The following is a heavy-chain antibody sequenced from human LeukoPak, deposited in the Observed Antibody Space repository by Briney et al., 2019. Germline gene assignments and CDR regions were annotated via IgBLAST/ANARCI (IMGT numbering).Heavy chain of an antibody. CDR3: ARGYDDYPYYYGMDV. J-gene: IGHJ6*02. D-gene: IGHD4-17*01. Sequence: SVKVSCKASGGTFSSYAISWVRQAPGQGLEWMGGIIPIFGTANYAQKFQGRVTITADESTSTAYMELSSLRSEDTAVYYCARGYDDYPYYYGMDVWGQGTTVTVSS. V-gene: IGHV1-69*13. CDR2: IIPIFGTA. CDR1: GGTFSSYA.